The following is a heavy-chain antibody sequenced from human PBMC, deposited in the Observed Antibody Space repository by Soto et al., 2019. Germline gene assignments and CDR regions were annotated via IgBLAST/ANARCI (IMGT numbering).Heavy chain of an antibody. CDR3: ARARNGVDY. CDR2: IYHSGST. Sequence: SETLSLTCAVSGGSISSGGYSWSWIRQPPGKGLEWIGYIYHSGSTYYNPSLKSRVTISVDRSKNQFSLKLSSVTAADTAVYYCARARNGVDYWGQGTLVTVSS. V-gene: IGHV4-30-2*01. D-gene: IGHD3-10*01. CDR1: GGSISSGGYS. J-gene: IGHJ4*02.